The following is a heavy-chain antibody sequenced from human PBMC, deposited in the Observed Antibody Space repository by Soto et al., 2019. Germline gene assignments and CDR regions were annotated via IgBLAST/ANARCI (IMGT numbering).Heavy chain of an antibody. CDR1: GACIKGDSTSSYY. Sequence: EILSLTCRVSGACIKGDSTSSYYWSWIRQPPGKGLEWIGYIYSSGSTNYNPSVKGRFTISVDTSKNQFSLKLSSVTAADTAVYYWARRGIKGGLAYDYWGQGTLVTVPS. V-gene: IGHV4-59*12. CDR3: ARRGIKGGLAYDY. D-gene: IGHD3-16*01. CDR2: IYSSGST. J-gene: IGHJ4*02.